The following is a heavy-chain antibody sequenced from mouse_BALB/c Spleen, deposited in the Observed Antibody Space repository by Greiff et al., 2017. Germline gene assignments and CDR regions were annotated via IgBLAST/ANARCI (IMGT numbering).Heavy chain of an antibody. D-gene: IGHD2-1*01. CDR1: GFTFSSYG. CDR3: ATYGNYGEYYFDY. Sequence: EVQVVESGGGLVQPGGSLKLSCAASGFTFSSYGMSWVRQTPDKRLELVATINSNGGSTYYPDSVKGRFTISRDNAKNTLYLQMSSLKSEDTAMYYCATYGNYGEYYFDYWGQGTTLTVSS. J-gene: IGHJ2*01. V-gene: IGHV5-6-3*01. CDR2: INSNGGST.